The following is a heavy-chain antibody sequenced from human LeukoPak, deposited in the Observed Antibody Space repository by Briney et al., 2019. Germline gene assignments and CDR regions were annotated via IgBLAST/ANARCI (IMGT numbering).Heavy chain of an antibody. V-gene: IGHV3-11*04. J-gene: IGHJ4*02. CDR1: GFTFSDYY. CDR3: ARGRGYSYGHTDY. D-gene: IGHD5-18*01. CDR2: ISSSGSTM. Sequence: GGSLRLSCAASGFTFSDYYMTWIRQAPGKGLEWVSYISSSGSTMYYADSVKGRFTISRDNAKNSLYLQMNSLRAEDTAVYSCARGRGYSYGHTDYWGQGTLVTVSS.